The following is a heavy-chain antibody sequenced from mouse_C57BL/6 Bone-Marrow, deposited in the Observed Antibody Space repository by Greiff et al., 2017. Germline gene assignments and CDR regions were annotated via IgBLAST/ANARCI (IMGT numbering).Heavy chain of an antibody. Sequence: QVQLQQSGPGLVQPSQSLSITCTASGFSLTSYGVHWVRQSPGKGLEWLGVIWSGGSTDYNAAFMSRLSITKDNSKSQVFYKMNSLQADNATIYCSAKGSDFYFDYWGQGTTLTVSS. CDR1: GFSLTSYG. D-gene: IGHD1-1*01. CDR2: IWSGGST. J-gene: IGHJ2*01. CDR3: AKGSDFYFDY. V-gene: IGHV2-5*01.